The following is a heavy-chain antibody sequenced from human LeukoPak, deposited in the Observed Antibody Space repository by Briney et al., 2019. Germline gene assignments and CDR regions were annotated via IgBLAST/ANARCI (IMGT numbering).Heavy chain of an antibody. CDR3: ARDWYSSGWPPFYFDY. CDR1: GYTFTSYA. V-gene: IGHV7-4-1*02. CDR2: INTNTGNP. J-gene: IGHJ4*02. D-gene: IGHD6-19*01. Sequence: ASVKVSCKASGYTFTSYAMNWVRQAPGQGLEWMGWINTNTGNPTYAQGFTGRFVFSLDTSVSTAYLQISSLKAEDTAVHYCARDWYSSGWPPFYFDYWGQGTLVTVSS.